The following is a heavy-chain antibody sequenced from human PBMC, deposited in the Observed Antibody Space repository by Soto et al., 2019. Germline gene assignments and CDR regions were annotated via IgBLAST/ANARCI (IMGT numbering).Heavy chain of an antibody. CDR1: GFTFSSDP. D-gene: IGHD3-10*01. CDR2: FGVSGDTT. CDR3: AKVRRFGELRSLY. V-gene: IGHV3-23*01. J-gene: IGHJ4*02. Sequence: EVQLLESGGGLVQPGGSLRLSCAASGFTFSSDPMGWVRQAPGKGLEWVSAFGVSGDTTYYADSVKGRFTISRDNSKNTLYLQMGSLRAEETAVYYCAKVRRFGELRSLYWGQGTLVTVSS.